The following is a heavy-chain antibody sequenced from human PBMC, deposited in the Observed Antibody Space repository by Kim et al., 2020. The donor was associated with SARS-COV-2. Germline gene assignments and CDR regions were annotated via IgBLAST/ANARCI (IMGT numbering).Heavy chain of an antibody. CDR3: TTQYSGYDPPRDY. CDR1: GFTFSNAW. Sequence: GGSLRLSCAASGFTFSNAWMSWVRQAPGKGLEWVGRIKSKTGGGTTDYAAPVKGRFTISRDNSKNTLYLQMNSLKTEDTAVYYCTTQYSGYDPPRDYWGQGTLVTVSS. CDR2: IKSKTGGGTT. J-gene: IGHJ4*02. V-gene: IGHV3-15*01. D-gene: IGHD5-12*01.